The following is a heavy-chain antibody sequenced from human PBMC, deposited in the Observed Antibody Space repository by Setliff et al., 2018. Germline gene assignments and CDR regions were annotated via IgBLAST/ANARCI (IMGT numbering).Heavy chain of an antibody. CDR3: ARMSGFLYMGV. CDR2: IYTSWST. D-gene: IGHD6-25*01. V-gene: IGHV4-61*09. CDR1: GDSISSRTYY. Sequence: SETLSLTCTVSGDSISSRTYYWSWIRQPAGKGLEWIGHIYTSWSTISNPSLKSRVTISLDTSKNQFSLKLSSVTAADTAVYYCARMSGFLYMGVWGKGTTVTVS. J-gene: IGHJ6*03.